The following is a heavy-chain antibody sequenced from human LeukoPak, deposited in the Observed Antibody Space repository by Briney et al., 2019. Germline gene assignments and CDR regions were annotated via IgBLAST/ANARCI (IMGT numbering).Heavy chain of an antibody. J-gene: IGHJ4*02. CDR2: IYSGGST. CDR1: GFTVSSNY. Sequence: GGSLRLSCAASGFTVSSNYMSWVRQAPGKGLEWVSVIYSGGSTYYADSVKGRFTISRDNSKNTLYLQMNSLRAEDTAVYYCARETNADCSGGSCPIDYWGQGTLVTVSS. CDR3: ARETNADCSGGSCPIDY. D-gene: IGHD2-15*01. V-gene: IGHV3-66*01.